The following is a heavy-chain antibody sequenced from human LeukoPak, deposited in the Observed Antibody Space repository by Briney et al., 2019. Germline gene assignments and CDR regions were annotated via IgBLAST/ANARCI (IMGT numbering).Heavy chain of an antibody. CDR2: IIPIFGTA. CDR1: GGTFSSYA. CDR3: AREGIVVVPASLHAFDI. D-gene: IGHD2-2*01. J-gene: IGHJ3*02. V-gene: IGHV1-69*13. Sequence: SVKVSCKASGGTFSSYAISWVRQAPGQGLEWMGGIIPIFGTANYAQKFQGRVTITADESTSTAYMELSSLRSEDTAVYYCAREGIVVVPASLHAFDIWGQGTMVTVSS.